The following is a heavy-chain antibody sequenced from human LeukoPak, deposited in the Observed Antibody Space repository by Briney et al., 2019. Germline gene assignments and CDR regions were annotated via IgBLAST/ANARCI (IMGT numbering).Heavy chain of an antibody. CDR3: ARGIFGDPDLKRDAFDI. Sequence: ASVKVSCKASGYTFTSYAMHWVRQAPGQGLEWMGWINAGNGNTKYSQKFQGRVTITRDTSASTAYMELSSLRSEDTAVYYCARGIFGDPDLKRDAFDIWGQGTMVTVSS. CDR1: GYTFTSYA. J-gene: IGHJ3*02. D-gene: IGHD2-21*02. CDR2: INAGNGNT. V-gene: IGHV1-3*01.